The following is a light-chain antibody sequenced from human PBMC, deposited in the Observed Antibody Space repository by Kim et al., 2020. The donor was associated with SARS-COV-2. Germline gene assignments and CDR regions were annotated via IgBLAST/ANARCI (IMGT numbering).Light chain of an antibody. V-gene: IGKV3-15*01. CDR1: QSVGSN. Sequence: EIVMTQSPATLSVSPGERATLSCRASQSVGSNLAWYQQKPGQAPRLLIYDASTRATGIPARFSGSGSGTEFTLTISSLQSEDFAVYYCEQYNNWYSFGQGTKLEI. CDR3: EQYNNWYS. CDR2: DAS. J-gene: IGKJ2*03.